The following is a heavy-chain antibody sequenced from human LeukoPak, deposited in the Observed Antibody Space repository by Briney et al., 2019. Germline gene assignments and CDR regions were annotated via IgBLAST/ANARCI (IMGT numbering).Heavy chain of an antibody. CDR1: GGTFSSYA. J-gene: IGHJ4*02. CDR3: ARVREMATMYYFDY. Sequence: GSSVKVSCKASGGTFSSYAISWVRQAPGQGLECMGRIVPIFGTANYAQKFQGRVTITTDESTSTAYMELSSLRSEDTAVYYCARVREMATMYYFDYWGQGTLVTVSS. V-gene: IGHV1-69*05. D-gene: IGHD5-24*01. CDR2: IVPIFGTA.